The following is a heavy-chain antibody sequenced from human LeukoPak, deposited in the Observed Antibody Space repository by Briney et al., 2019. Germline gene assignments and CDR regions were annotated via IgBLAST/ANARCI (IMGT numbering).Heavy chain of an antibody. CDR2: INHSGST. Sequence: SETLSLTCAVYGGSFSGYYWSWIRQPPGKGLEWIGEINHSGSTNYNPSLKSRVTISVDTSKNQFSLKLSSVTAADTAVYYCARPNIVDYVTGAFDIWGQGTMVTVSS. D-gene: IGHD3-16*01. CDR1: GGSFSGYY. V-gene: IGHV4-34*01. CDR3: ARPNIVDYVTGAFDI. J-gene: IGHJ3*02.